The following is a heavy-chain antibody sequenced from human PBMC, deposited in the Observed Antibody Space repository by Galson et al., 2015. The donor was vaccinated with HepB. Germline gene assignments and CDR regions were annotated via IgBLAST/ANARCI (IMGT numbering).Heavy chain of an antibody. CDR1: GFTFSSYS. J-gene: IGHJ5*02. CDR2: ISSSSSYI. CDR3: ARDVSYGWLSVDP. Sequence: SLRLSCAASGFTFSSYSMNWVRQAPGKGLEWVSSISSSSSYIYYADSVKGRFTISGDNAKNSLYLQMNSLSAEDTAVYYCARDVSYGWLSVDPWGQGTLVTVSS. V-gene: IGHV3-21*01. D-gene: IGHD2-8*02.